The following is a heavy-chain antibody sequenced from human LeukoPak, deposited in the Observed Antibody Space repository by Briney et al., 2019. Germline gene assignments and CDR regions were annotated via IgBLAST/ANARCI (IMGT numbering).Heavy chain of an antibody. CDR2: INHSGST. D-gene: IGHD3-16*01. V-gene: IGHV4-34*01. CDR3: ARMGDVAEDY. Sequence: SETLSLTCAVYGGPFSGYYWSWIRQPPGKGLEWIGEINHSGSTNYNPSLKSRVTISVDTSKNQFSLKLSSVTAADTAVYYCARMGDVAEDYWGQGTLVTVSS. CDR1: GGPFSGYY. J-gene: IGHJ4*02.